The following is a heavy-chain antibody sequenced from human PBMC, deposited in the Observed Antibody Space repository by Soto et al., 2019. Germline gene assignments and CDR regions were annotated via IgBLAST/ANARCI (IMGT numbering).Heavy chain of an antibody. Sequence: ASVKVSCKASGYTFTSYGISWVRQAPGQGLEWMGWISAYNGNTNYAQKLQGRATMTTDTSTSTAYMELRSLRSDDTAVYYCAISAAPDHYDAFDIWGQGTMVTVS. CDR3: AISAAPDHYDAFDI. CDR1: GYTFTSYG. CDR2: ISAYNGNT. D-gene: IGHD6-13*01. J-gene: IGHJ3*02. V-gene: IGHV1-18*01.